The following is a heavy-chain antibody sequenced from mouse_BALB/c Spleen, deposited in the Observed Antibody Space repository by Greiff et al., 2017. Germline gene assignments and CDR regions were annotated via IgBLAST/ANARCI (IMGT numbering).Heavy chain of an antibody. J-gene: IGHJ1*01. D-gene: IGHD2-3*01. CDR2: IWSGGST. CDR1: GFSLTSYG. V-gene: IGHV2-2*02. CDR3: ARKGGYYEYFDV. Sequence: VQLQQSGPGLVQPSQSLSITCTVSGFSLTSYGVHWVRQSPGKGLEWLGVIWSGGSTDYNAAFISRLSISKDNSKSQVFFKMNSLQANDTAIYYCARKGGYYEYFDVWGAGTTVTVSS.